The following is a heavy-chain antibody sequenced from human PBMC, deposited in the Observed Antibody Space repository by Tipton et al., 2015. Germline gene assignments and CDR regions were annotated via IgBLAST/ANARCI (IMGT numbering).Heavy chain of an antibody. V-gene: IGHV4-38-2*01. CDR3: ARPQNTYHSFHF. J-gene: IGHJ3*01. D-gene: IGHD1/OR15-1a*01. CDR1: AYSISSDYY. Sequence: TLSLTCAVSAYSISSDYYWGWIRQPPGKGLEWIGSISHSGNTYYNPSLKSRVTMSRDTSKNQSSLKLTSVTAADTAVYYCARPQNTYHSFHFWGQGTMVTVSS. CDR2: ISHSGNT.